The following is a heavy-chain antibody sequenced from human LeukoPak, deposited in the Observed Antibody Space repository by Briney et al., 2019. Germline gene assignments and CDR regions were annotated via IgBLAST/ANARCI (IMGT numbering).Heavy chain of an antibody. CDR3: AADYDYVLGSYLSPY. Sequence: GTSVKVSCKASGFTFTSSAMQWVRQARGQRLEWIGWIVVGSGNTNYAQKFQERVTITRDMSTSTAYMELSSLRSEDTAVYYCAADYDYVLGSYLSPYWGQGTLVTVSS. CDR2: IVVGSGNT. J-gene: IGHJ4*02. D-gene: IGHD3-16*02. V-gene: IGHV1-58*02. CDR1: GFTFTSSA.